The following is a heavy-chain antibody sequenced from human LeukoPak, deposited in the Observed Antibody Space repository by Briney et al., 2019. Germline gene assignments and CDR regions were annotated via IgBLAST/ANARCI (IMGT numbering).Heavy chain of an antibody. CDR1: NGSMISYY. J-gene: IGHJ6*03. V-gene: IGHV4-59*01. CDR2: IYYGGST. Sequence: SETLSLTCTVSNGSMISYYWSWLRQPPGKGLEWMGYIYYGGSTNYNPSLKSRVTILVDTSKNQFPLKLSSVTAADTAVYYCAREGAGSYGFRYIDVWGKGTTVTVSS. D-gene: IGHD5-18*01. CDR3: AREGAGSYGFRYIDV.